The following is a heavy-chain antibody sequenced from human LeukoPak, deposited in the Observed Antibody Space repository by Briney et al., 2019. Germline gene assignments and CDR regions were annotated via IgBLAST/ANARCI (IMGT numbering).Heavy chain of an antibody. CDR1: GYTFTGYY. CDR3: ARGPYCTKGVCSDNWFDP. V-gene: IGHV1-2*06. CDR2: INPNSGGT. J-gene: IGHJ5*02. D-gene: IGHD2-8*01. Sequence: ASVKVSCKASGYTFTGYYMHWVRQAPGQGLEWMGRINPNSGGTNYAQKFQGRVTMTRDTSISTAYMELGRLRSDDTAVYYCARGPYCTKGVCSDNWFDPWGQGTLVTVSS.